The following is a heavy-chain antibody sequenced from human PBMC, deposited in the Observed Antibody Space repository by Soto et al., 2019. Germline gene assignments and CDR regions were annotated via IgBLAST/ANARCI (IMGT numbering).Heavy chain of an antibody. J-gene: IGHJ6*02. Sequence: TLSLTCAVYGGSFSGYYWSWIRQPPGKGLEWIGEINHSGSTNYNPSLKSRVTISVDTSKNQFSLKLSSVTAADTAVYYCARGRDSSSWYVSVYHYYYGMDVWGQGTTVTVSS. D-gene: IGHD6-13*01. CDR3: ARGRDSSSWYVSVYHYYYGMDV. V-gene: IGHV4-34*01. CDR2: INHSGST. CDR1: GGSFSGYY.